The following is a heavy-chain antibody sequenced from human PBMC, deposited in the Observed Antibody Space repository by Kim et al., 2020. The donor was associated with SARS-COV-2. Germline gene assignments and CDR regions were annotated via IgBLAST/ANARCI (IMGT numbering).Heavy chain of an antibody. CDR1: GDSMSADY. V-gene: IGHV4-59*08. Sequence: SETLSLTCTVSGDSMSADYWNWIRQSPGKGLEWIGYVYFRGTTSYNPSLKSRVTISIDMSKSQFSLKLNSVPAADTAVYYCARRETRDLFTSDWGFFDYWGQGSLVTVSS. D-gene: IGHD7-27*01. CDR2: VYFRGTT. J-gene: IGHJ4*02. CDR3: ARRETRDLFTSDWGFFDY.